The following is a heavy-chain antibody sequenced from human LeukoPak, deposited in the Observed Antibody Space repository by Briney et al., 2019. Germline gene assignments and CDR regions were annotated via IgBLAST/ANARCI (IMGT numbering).Heavy chain of an antibody. V-gene: IGHV3-15*01. Sequence: GGSLRLSCAGYGFTFSHAWMNWVRQAPGKGLEWVGRLKSTADGETTDYAAPVKGRFTISRDDSKSTLYLQMNSLKTEDTAVYYGSTVDGSTGPPFDYWGQGTLVTVSS. D-gene: IGHD3-22*01. CDR2: LKSTADGETT. CDR1: GFTFSHAW. J-gene: IGHJ4*02. CDR3: STVDGSTGPPFDY.